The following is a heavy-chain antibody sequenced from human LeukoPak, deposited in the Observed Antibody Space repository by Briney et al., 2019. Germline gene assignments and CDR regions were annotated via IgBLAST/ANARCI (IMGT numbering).Heavy chain of an antibody. CDR3: ARDMVRGEGGY. CDR2: IIPILGIA. CDR1: GGTFSSYA. Sequence: SVKVSFKASGGTFSSYAISWVRQAPGQGLEWMGRIIPILGIANYAQKFQGRVTITADKSTSTAYMELSSLRSEDTAVYYCARDMVRGEGGYWGQGTLVTVSS. D-gene: IGHD3-10*01. J-gene: IGHJ4*02. V-gene: IGHV1-69*04.